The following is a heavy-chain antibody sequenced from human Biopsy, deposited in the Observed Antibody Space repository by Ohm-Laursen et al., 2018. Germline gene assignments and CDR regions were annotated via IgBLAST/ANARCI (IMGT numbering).Heavy chain of an antibody. Sequence: SDTLSLTCNVSGGSLSLSYWSWIRRPPGKGLEWIGYIYSSGGTDYNPSLKSRVTISLDTSKNQFSLTLTSVTVADTAIYYCARRPYTRDNWFDPWGQGTLVTVSS. CDR2: IYSSGGT. V-gene: IGHV4-4*08. J-gene: IGHJ5*02. D-gene: IGHD2-2*01. CDR1: GGSLSLSY. CDR3: ARRPYTRDNWFDP.